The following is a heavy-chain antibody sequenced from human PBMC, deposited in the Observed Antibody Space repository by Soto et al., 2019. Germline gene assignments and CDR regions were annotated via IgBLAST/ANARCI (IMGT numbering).Heavy chain of an antibody. CDR3: ARGIATLPVFAFDI. CDR1: GFSLSTSGVG. CDR2: IYWSGDE. J-gene: IGHJ3*02. Sequence: SGPTLVNPTQTLTLTCSFSGFSLSTSGVGVGWIRQSPGKAPEWLALIYWSGDEHYRPSLKSRLSIIKDTSRNHVVLIMTDVGPGDTATYYCARGIATLPVFAFDIWGQGTMVT. D-gene: IGHD6-6*01. V-gene: IGHV2-5*01.